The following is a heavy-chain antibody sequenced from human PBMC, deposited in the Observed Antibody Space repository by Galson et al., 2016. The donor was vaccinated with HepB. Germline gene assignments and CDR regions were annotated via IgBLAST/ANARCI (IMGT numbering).Heavy chain of an antibody. CDR3: ARVVFAAYYYGSGTFGSYGLDV. CDR1: GGSISSGGYY. Sequence: TLSLTCTVSGGSISSGGYYWSWIRQNPRKGLEWIGYIYYSGTSFYHPSLKSRVAISGDTSKNQFSLKLSSVTAADTAVYYCARVVFAAYYYGSGTFGSYGLDVWGQGTTVTVSS. D-gene: IGHD3-10*01. CDR2: IYYSGTS. V-gene: IGHV4-31*03. J-gene: IGHJ6*02.